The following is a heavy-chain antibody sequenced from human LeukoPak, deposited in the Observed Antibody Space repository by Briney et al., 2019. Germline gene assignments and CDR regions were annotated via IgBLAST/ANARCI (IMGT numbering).Heavy chain of an antibody. D-gene: IGHD3-3*01. V-gene: IGHV3-33*08. J-gene: IGHJ3*02. CDR1: GFTFSSYS. Sequence: PGGSLRLSCAASGFTFSSYSMNWVRQAPGKGLEWVAVIWYDGSNKYYADSVKGRFTISRDNSKNTLYLQMNSLKTEDTAVYYCTTDQRITIFGVVRAHAFDIWGQGTMVTVSS. CDR3: TTDQRITIFGVVRAHAFDI. CDR2: IWYDGSNK.